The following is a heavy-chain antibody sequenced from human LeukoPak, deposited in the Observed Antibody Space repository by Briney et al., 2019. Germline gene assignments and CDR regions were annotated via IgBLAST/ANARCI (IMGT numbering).Heavy chain of an antibody. CDR3: ARVVSSSPTS. J-gene: IGHJ4*02. Sequence: GGSLRPSCAASGFTVSSNYMSWVRQAPGKGLEWVSVIYSGGSTYYADSVKGRFTISRDNSKNTLYLQMNSLRAEDTAVYYYARVVSSSPTSWGQGTLVTVSS. CDR2: IYSGGST. V-gene: IGHV3-53*01. CDR1: GFTVSSNY. D-gene: IGHD6-6*01.